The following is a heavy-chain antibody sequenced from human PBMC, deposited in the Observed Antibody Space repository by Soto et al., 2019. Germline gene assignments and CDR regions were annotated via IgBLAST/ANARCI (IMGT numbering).Heavy chain of an antibody. V-gene: IGHV3-48*02. D-gene: IGHD1-26*01. CDR1: GFIFTSYS. J-gene: IGHJ4*02. Sequence: EVQLVESGGGLVQPGGSLRLSCAASGFIFTSYSMNWVRQAPGKGLEWLSYIRIDSNHIGYADSVRGRFTISSDIAKNSLYLQMNSLRDEETAVYYCARDLSYAFDYWGQGTLVTVSS. CDR2: IRIDSNHI. CDR3: ARDLSYAFDY.